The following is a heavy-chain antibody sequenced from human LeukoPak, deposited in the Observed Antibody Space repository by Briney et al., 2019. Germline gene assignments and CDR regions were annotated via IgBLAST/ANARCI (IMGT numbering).Heavy chain of an antibody. J-gene: IGHJ4*02. CDR1: GSTFSSYA. CDR2: ISAGGGTT. Sequence: GGSLSLSCAASGSTFSSYAMSWVRQAPGKGLEWVSHISAGGGTTYYADSVKGRFTISRDNSKNTLYLQMNSLRAEDTAVYYCAKDRAAYSGARGFDYWGQGTLVTVSS. CDR3: AKDRAAYSGARGFDY. D-gene: IGHD5-12*01. V-gene: IGHV3-23*01.